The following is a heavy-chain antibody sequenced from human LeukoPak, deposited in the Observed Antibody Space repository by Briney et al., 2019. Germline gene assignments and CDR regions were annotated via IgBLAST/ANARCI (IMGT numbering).Heavy chain of an antibody. Sequence: GGSLRLSCAASGFTFSSYAMSWVRQAPGKGPEWVSAISGSGGSTYYADSVKGRFTISRDNSKNTLYLQMNSLRAEDTAVYYCAREDCSGGSCYFGRRADYWGQGTLVTVSS. CDR2: ISGSGGST. CDR1: GFTFSSYA. V-gene: IGHV3-23*01. J-gene: IGHJ4*02. D-gene: IGHD2-15*01. CDR3: AREDCSGGSCYFGRRADY.